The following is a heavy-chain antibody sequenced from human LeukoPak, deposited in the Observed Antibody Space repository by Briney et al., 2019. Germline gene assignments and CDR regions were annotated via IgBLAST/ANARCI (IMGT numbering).Heavy chain of an antibody. CDR3: ARDKGDYDTSGSLFVF. V-gene: IGHV3-30*03. J-gene: IGHJ4*02. CDR1: GFTFSSYG. CDR2: ISCDGSNK. Sequence: GGSLRLSCAASGFTFSSYGMHWVRQAPGKGLEWVAVISCDGSNKYYADSVKDRFTISRDNAKNSLYLQMNSLRAEDTAVYYCARDKGDYDTSGSLFVFGGQGTLVTVSS. D-gene: IGHD3-22*01.